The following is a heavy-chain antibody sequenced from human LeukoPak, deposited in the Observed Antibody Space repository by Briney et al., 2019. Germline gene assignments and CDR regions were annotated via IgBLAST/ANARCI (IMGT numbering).Heavy chain of an antibody. D-gene: IGHD7-27*01. V-gene: IGHV3-74*01. CDR3: TTDLTGPLDY. CDR2: INRDGSSS. CDR1: GLTFSSYW. Sequence: GGSLRLSCAASGLTFSSYWMHWVRQAPGKRLVWVSRINRDGSSSTYADSVKGRFTISRDNAKNTLYLQMNSLRAEDTAVYYCTTDLTGPLDYRGQGTLVTVSS. J-gene: IGHJ4*02.